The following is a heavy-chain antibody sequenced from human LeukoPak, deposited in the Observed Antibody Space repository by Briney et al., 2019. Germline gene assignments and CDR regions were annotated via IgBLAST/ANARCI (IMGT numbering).Heavy chain of an antibody. Sequence: ASVKVSCKASGYTFTSYGISWVRQAPGQGLEWMGWISAYNGNTNYAQKLQGRVTMTTDTSTSTAYMELRSLRSDDTAVYYCARALGDCSSTSCYYYYYYYYMDVWGKGTTVTVSS. CDR2: ISAYNGNT. D-gene: IGHD2-2*01. J-gene: IGHJ6*03. V-gene: IGHV1-18*01. CDR3: ARALGDCSSTSCYYYYYYYYMDV. CDR1: GYTFTSYG.